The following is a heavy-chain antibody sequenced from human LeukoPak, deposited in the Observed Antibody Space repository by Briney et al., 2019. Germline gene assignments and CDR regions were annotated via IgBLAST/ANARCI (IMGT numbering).Heavy chain of an antibody. CDR2: ISYSGST. Sequence: SETLSLTCTVSGGSVSTDSYYWNWIRQPPGKGLEWIGYISYSGSTIYNPSLKSRVIISADTSKNQFSLKLSSVTAADTAVYYCARDPAYCGGDCYSDYWGQGTLVTVSS. V-gene: IGHV4-61*01. CDR3: ARDPAYCGGDCYSDY. CDR1: GGSVSTDSYY. J-gene: IGHJ4*02. D-gene: IGHD2-21*02.